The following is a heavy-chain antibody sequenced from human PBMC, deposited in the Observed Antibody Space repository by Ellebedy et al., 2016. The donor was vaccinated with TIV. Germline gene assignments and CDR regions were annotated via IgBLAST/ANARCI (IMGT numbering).Heavy chain of an antibody. V-gene: IGHV3-53*01. CDR2: IYSAGSPNT. J-gene: IGHJ6*02. CDR1: GFSVSINY. D-gene: IGHD2-8*01. CDR3: ARDGVAFGLNV. Sequence: GGSLRLSXAASGFSVSINYMSWVHQAPGKGLEWVSLIYSAGSPNTRYADSVKGRFTVSKDNSKNTVYLHMNSLRAEDTAVYFCARDGVAFGLNVWGPGTTVTVSS.